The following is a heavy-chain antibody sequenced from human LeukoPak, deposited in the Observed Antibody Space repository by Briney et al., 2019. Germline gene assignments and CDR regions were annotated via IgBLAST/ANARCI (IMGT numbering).Heavy chain of an antibody. CDR3: AAGGRDSSSYDFDY. Sequence: GGSLRLSCAASGFTVSSNYMSWVRQAPGKGLEWVSVIYSGGSTYYADSVKGRFTISRDNSKNTLYLQMNSLRAEDTAVYYCAAGGRDSSSYDFDYWGQGTLVTVSS. CDR2: IYSGGST. D-gene: IGHD6-6*01. CDR1: GFTVSSNY. V-gene: IGHV3-53*01. J-gene: IGHJ4*02.